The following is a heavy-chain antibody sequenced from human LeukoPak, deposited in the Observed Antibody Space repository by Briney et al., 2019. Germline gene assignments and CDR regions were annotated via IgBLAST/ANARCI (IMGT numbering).Heavy chain of an antibody. CDR1: GGTFSSYA. CDR3: ARETTIFGVVTPGYYHYYMDV. J-gene: IGHJ6*03. D-gene: IGHD3-3*01. CDR2: IIPIFGTA. Sequence: SVKVSCKASGGTFSSYAISWVRQAPGQGLEWMGGIIPIFGTANYAQKFQGRVTITTDESTSTAYMELSSLRSEDTAVYYCARETTIFGVVTPGYYHYYMDVWGKGDTVTVSS. V-gene: IGHV1-69*05.